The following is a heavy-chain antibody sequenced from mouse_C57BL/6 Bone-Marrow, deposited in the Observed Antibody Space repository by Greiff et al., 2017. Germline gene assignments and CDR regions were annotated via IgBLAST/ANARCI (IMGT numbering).Heavy chain of an antibody. J-gene: IGHJ1*03. V-gene: IGHV1-7*01. CDR2: INPRSGYS. Sequence: VQLQQSGAELAKPGASVKLSCKASGYTFTSYWMHWVKQRPGQGLAWIGYINPRSGYSKYNQKFKGKATLTADKSSSTAYMQLSSLTYEGSADYYWGRDPIDYDDDVDGYFDVWGTGTTGTVSS. CDR3: GRDPIDYDDDVDGYFDV. D-gene: IGHD2-4*01. CDR1: GYTFTSYW.